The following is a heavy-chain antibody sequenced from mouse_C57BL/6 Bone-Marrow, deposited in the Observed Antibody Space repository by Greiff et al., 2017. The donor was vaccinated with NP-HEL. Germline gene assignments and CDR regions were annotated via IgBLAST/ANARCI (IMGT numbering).Heavy chain of an antibody. CDR2: IDPSDSET. Sequence: QVQLQQPGTELVRPGSSVKLSCKASGYTFTSYWMHWVKQRPIQGLEWIGNIDPSDSETHYNQKFKDKATLTVDKSSSTAYMQLSSLTSEDSAVYYCARGGNCGFAYWGQGTLVTVSA. J-gene: IGHJ3*01. CDR1: GYTFTSYW. V-gene: IGHV1-52*01. CDR3: ARGGNCGFAY. D-gene: IGHD2-1*01.